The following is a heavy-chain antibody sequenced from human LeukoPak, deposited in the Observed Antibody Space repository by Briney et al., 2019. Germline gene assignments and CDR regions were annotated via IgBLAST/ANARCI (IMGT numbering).Heavy chain of an antibody. Sequence: NPSETLSLTCAVFGGSFSSYYWSWIRQPPGKGLEWIGEINHSGSINYNSSLKSRVTISVDTSKNQFSLKLSSVTAADTAVYYCARRMGRRFGERYYYYHYMDVWGKGTTVTISS. CDR1: GGSFSSYY. V-gene: IGHV4-34*01. D-gene: IGHD3-10*01. CDR3: ARRMGRRFGERYYYYHYMDV. CDR2: INHSGSI. J-gene: IGHJ6*03.